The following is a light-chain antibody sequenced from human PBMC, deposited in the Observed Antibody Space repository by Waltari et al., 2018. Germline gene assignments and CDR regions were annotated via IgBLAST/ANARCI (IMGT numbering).Light chain of an antibody. Sequence: EIVMTQSPATLSVSPGERATLSRRASQSVSTNLAWYQQKPGQAPRLLIYGASTRATGIPARFSGSGSGTEFTLTISSLQSEDFADYYCQQYNDWPPKYTFGQGTKLGIK. V-gene: IGKV3-15*01. CDR2: GAS. J-gene: IGKJ2*01. CDR1: QSVSTN. CDR3: QQYNDWPPKYT.